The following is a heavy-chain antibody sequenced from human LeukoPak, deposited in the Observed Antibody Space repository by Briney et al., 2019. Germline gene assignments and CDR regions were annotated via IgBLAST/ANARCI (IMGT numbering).Heavy chain of an antibody. CDR3: AHAYNTVRIGPPFDY. J-gene: IGHJ4*02. D-gene: IGHD4-17*01. CDR1: GVSLSTSGVG. V-gene: IGHV2-5*02. CDR2: IYWDDDK. Sequence: VSGPTLVKPTQTLTLTCTFSGVSLSTSGVGVGWIRQPPGKALEWLALIYWDDDKRYSPSLKSRLTITKDTSKNQVVLTMTNMDPVGTATYYCAHAYNTVRIGPPFDYWGQGTLVTVSS.